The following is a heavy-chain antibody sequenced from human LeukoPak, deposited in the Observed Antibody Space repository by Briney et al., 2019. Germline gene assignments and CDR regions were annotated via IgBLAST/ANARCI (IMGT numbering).Heavy chain of an antibody. V-gene: IGHV7-4-1*02. D-gene: IGHD3-9*01. J-gene: IGHJ5*02. CDR1: GYTFTSYA. CDR3: ARAGRYFDWLSPNWFDP. CDR2: INTNTGNP. Sequence: ASVKVSCKASGYTFTSYAMNWVRQAPGQGLEWMGWINTNTGNPTYAQGFTGRFVFSLDTSVSTAYLQISSLKAEDTAVYYCARAGRYFDWLSPNWFDPWGQGTLVTVSS.